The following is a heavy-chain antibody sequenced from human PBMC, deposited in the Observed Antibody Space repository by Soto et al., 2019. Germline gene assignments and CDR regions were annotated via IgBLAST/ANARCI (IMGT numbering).Heavy chain of an antibody. V-gene: IGHV1-46*03. Sequence: ASVKVSCKASVYTFTSYYMHWVRQAPGQGLEWMGIINPSGGSTSYAQKFQGRVTMTRDTSTSTVYMELSSLRSEDTAVYYCARGGNEYSPHYYYYYMDVWGKGTTVTVSS. CDR2: INPSGGST. D-gene: IGHD6-6*01. J-gene: IGHJ6*03. CDR3: ARGGNEYSPHYYYYYMDV. CDR1: VYTFTSYY.